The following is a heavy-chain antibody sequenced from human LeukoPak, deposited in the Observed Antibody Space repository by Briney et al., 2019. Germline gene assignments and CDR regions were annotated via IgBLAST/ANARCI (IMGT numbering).Heavy chain of an antibody. J-gene: IGHJ5*02. CDR1: GGSISSYY. CDR2: IYTIGTT. V-gene: IGHV4-4*07. Sequence: SETLSLTCTDSGGSISSYYWSWIRQPAGKGLEGVGRIYTIGTTNYNPSLKSRVTMSVDTSKNQFSLKLRSVTAADTAVYYCARDRGYSGYDDNWFDPWGQGTLVTVSS. CDR3: ARDRGYSGYDDNWFDP. D-gene: IGHD5-12*01.